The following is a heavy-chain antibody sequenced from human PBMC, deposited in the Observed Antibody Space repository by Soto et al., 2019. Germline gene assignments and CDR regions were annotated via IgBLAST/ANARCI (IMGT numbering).Heavy chain of an antibody. D-gene: IGHD4-17*01. CDR3: AKGDRPDHGEKGWLDP. CDR2: ISDSGHST. V-gene: IGHV3-23*01. Sequence: EVQLLESGGGLVQPGGSLRLSCAASGLTFSTYAMTWVRQAPGKGLEWVSTISDSGHSTTYADSVKGRFTISRDNSRNTLYLRMSSLRADDTALYYCAKGDRPDHGEKGWLDPWGQGTLVSVSS. J-gene: IGHJ5*02. CDR1: GLTFSTYA.